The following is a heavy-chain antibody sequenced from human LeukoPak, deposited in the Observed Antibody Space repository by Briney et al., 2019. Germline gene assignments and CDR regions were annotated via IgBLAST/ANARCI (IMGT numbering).Heavy chain of an antibody. D-gene: IGHD6-13*01. CDR1: GGSISSYY. V-gene: IGHV4-4*07. Sequence: SETLSLTCTVSGGSISSYYWSWIRQPAGKGLEWIGRIYTSGSTNYNPSLKSRVTMSVDTSKNQFSLKLSSVTAADTAVYYCARDYPAIAAAATYFDYWGQGTLVTVSS. CDR2: IYTSGST. J-gene: IGHJ4*02. CDR3: ARDYPAIAAAATYFDY.